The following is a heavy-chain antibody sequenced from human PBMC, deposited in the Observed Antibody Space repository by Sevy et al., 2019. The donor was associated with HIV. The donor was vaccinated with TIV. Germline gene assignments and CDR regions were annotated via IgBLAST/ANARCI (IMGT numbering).Heavy chain of an antibody. Sequence: GGSLRLSCAASGFTFSSYAMSWVRQAPGKGLEWVSAISGSGGSTYYADSVKGRFTISRDNSKNTLYLQLNSLRAEDTGVYYWRKESTGYNHDSRGSLDDWGQGTLVTVSS. D-gene: IGHD3-22*01. CDR2: ISGSGGST. J-gene: IGHJ4*02. V-gene: IGHV3-23*01. CDR1: GFTFSSYA. CDR3: RKESTGYNHDSRGSLDD.